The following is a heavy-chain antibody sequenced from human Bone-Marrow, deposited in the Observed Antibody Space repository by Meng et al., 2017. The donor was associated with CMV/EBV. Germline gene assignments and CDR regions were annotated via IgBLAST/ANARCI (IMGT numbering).Heavy chain of an antibody. Sequence: ASGYIFTSYSLSWVRQAPGQGLEWMGWISSYTGHTDYAQQLQDRVTVTTDTSTRTAYMELRRLRSDDTAVYYCARVHSNHAIYHFDYWGQGTLVTVSS. V-gene: IGHV1-18*01. CDR1: GYIFTSYS. J-gene: IGHJ4*02. D-gene: IGHD4-11*01. CDR2: ISSYTGHT. CDR3: ARVHSNHAIYHFDY.